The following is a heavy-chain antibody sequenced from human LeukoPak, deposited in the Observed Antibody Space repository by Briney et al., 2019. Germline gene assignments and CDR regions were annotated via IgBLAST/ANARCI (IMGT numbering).Heavy chain of an antibody. J-gene: IGHJ4*02. CDR3: AKRYSSGYYCVDY. Sequence: PGGPVRLSCGPWGFTDSSYAMRGVRPAPGKAVEGVSAISGSGSSTYYADSVKGRFTISRDNSKNTLYLQMNSLRAEDTAVYYCAKRYSSGYYCVDYWGQGTLVTVSS. CDR1: GFTDSSYA. D-gene: IGHD3-22*01. V-gene: IGHV3-23*01. CDR2: ISGSGSST.